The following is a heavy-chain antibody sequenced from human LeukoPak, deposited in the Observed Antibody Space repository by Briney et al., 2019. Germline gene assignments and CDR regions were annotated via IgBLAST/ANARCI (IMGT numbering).Heavy chain of an antibody. CDR3: ASESGHWNY. CDR1: GFTFSPYN. Sequence: GGSLRLSCAASGFTFSPYNMNWVHQAPGKGLEWVSSISSGSSYINYADSVRGRFTISRDNAKNSLYLQMNSLRVEDTAVYYCASESGHWNYWGQGTLVTVSS. V-gene: IGHV3-21*01. J-gene: IGHJ4*02. CDR2: ISSGSSYI. D-gene: IGHD3-3*01.